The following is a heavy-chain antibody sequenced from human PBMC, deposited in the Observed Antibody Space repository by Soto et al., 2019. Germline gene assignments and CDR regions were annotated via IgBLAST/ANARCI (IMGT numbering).Heavy chain of an antibody. J-gene: IGHJ3*02. CDR3: AKGRLRFPSLRGNVFDI. CDR1: GFTFSTFG. V-gene: IGHV3-30*18. D-gene: IGHD3-10*01. CDR2: ISYDGSKK. Sequence: QVQLVESGGGVVQPGRSLRLSCAASGFTFSTFGTHWVRQAPGKGPEWVAIISYDGSKKYYADSVKGRFSISRDNSKNTLSLQMNSLRPEDTAGYYCAKGRLRFPSLRGNVFDIWGQGTMVTVSS.